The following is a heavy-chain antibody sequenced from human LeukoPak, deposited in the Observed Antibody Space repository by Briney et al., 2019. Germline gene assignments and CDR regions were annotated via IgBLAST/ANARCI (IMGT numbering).Heavy chain of an antibody. CDR3: PRISDHYDSSGYSVFDY. D-gene: IGHD3-22*01. J-gene: IGHJ4*02. CDR2: IAWDDDK. V-gene: IGHV2-70*11. Sequence: CGPTLVNPTHTLTLTCTFTGFSLRSSGMWVSWIRQPPGKALAWLARIAWDDDKYYGTALKTRLTISKDTSNNKVVLTSINMDPVDTSTYYCPRISDHYDSSGYSVFDYWGQGILVTVSS. CDR1: GFSLRSSGMW.